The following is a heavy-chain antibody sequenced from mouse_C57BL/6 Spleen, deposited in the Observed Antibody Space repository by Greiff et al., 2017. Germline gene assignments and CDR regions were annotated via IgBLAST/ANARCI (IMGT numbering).Heavy chain of an antibody. J-gene: IGHJ3*01. CDR1: GFTFSSYG. Sequence: EVQRVESGGDLVKPGGSLKLSCAASGFTFSSYGMSWVRQTPDKRLEWVATIISGGSYTYYPDSVKGRFTISRDNAKNTLYLQMSSLKSEDTAMYYCARNGDYDWFAYWGQGTLVTVSA. V-gene: IGHV5-6*01. CDR2: IISGGSYT. D-gene: IGHD2-4*01. CDR3: ARNGDYDWFAY.